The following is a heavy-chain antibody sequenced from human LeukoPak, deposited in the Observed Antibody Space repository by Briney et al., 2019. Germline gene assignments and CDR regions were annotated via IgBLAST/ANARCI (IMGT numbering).Heavy chain of an antibody. CDR3: AKDHGTGDIVVVPAAR. CDR2: ISGSGGST. V-gene: IGHV3-23*01. CDR1: GFTFSSYA. D-gene: IGHD2-2*01. Sequence: GGSLRLSCAASGFTFSSYAMSWVRQAPGKGLEWVSAISGSGGSTYYADSVEGRFTISRDNSKNTLYLQMNSLRAEDTAAYYCAKDHGTGDIVVVPAARWGQGTLVTVSS. J-gene: IGHJ4*02.